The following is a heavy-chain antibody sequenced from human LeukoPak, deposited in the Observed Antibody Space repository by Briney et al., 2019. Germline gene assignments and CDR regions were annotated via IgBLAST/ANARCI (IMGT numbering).Heavy chain of an antibody. D-gene: IGHD3/OR15-3a*01. CDR1: GFTFSSYG. J-gene: IGHJ4*02. V-gene: IGHV3-30*02. CDR2: IRYDGSNE. Sequence: GGSLRLSCAASGFTFSSYGMHWVRQAPGKGLEWVALIRYDGSNEYYADSVKGRFTISRDNSKNTLYPQMNSLRAEDTAVYYCARDSGFSGTQRGEYWGQGALVAVSS. CDR3: ARDSGFSGTQRGEY.